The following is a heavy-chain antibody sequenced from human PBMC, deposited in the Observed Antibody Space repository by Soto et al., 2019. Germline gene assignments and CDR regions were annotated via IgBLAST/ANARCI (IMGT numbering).Heavy chain of an antibody. V-gene: IGHV5-51*01. CDR3: VVQQKLPWVNA. D-gene: IGHD1-1*01. CDR1: GYTFSVYW. CDR2: IYPGDSDA. Sequence: GESLKISCNGSGYTFSVYWIGWVRQMSGKGLEWMGIIYPGDSDARYSPSFQGQVTISADESITTAYLQWDSLKASDTAIYYCVVQQKLPWVNAWGQGTLVTVSS. J-gene: IGHJ5*02.